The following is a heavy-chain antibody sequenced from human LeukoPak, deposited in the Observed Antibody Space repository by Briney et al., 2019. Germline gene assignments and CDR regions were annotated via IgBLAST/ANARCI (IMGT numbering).Heavy chain of an antibody. D-gene: IGHD2/OR15-2a*01. CDR2: ISYSGST. V-gene: IGHV4-59*01. CDR1: GDSISSYY. Sequence: SETLSLTCTVSGDSISSYYWSWIRQPPGKGLEWIGYISYSGSTNYIPSLKSRVTISVDTSKNQFSLILSSVTAADTAVYYCARDKNIYSVDVWGLGTTITVSS. CDR3: ARDKNIYSVDV. J-gene: IGHJ6*02.